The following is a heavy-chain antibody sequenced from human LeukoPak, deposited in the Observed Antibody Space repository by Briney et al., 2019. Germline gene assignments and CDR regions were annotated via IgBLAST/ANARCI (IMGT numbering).Heavy chain of an antibody. V-gene: IGHV4-34*01. Sequence: SETLSLTCAVYGGSFSGYYWSWIRQPPGKGLEWIGEINHSGSTNYNPSLKSRVTISVDTSKNQFSLKLSSVTAADTAVYYCARPRRSGSKGWFDPWGQGTLVTVSS. CDR3: ARPRRSGSKGWFDP. CDR1: GGSFSGYY. D-gene: IGHD1-26*01. J-gene: IGHJ5*02. CDR2: INHSGST.